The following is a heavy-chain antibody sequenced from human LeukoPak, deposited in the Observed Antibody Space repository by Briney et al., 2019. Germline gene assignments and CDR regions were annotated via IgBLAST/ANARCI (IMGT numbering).Heavy chain of an antibody. Sequence: GGSLRLSCAASGFTFSSYAMSWVCQAPGNGLEWVSAISGGGVSTYYADSVKGRFTISRDNSKNTLYLQMNSLRAEDTAVYYCAKLGIAAAGTQYYFDYWGQGTLVTVSS. V-gene: IGHV3-23*01. CDR2: ISGGGVST. CDR1: GFTFSSYA. J-gene: IGHJ4*02. D-gene: IGHD6-13*01. CDR3: AKLGIAAAGTQYYFDY.